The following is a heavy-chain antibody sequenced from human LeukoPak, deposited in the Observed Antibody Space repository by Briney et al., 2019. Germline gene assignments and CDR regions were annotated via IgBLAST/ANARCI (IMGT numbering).Heavy chain of an antibody. CDR2: IYSGGST. J-gene: IGHJ4*02. V-gene: IGHV3-53*01. D-gene: IGHD6-19*01. Sequence: PGGSLRLSCAASGFTVSSNYMSWVRQAPGKGLEWVSVIYSGGSTYYADSVKGRFTISRDNSKNTLYLQMNSLRAEDTAVYYCARDLGPYSSGWYRGDYWGQGTLVTVSS. CDR1: GFTVSSNY. CDR3: ARDLGPYSSGWYRGDY.